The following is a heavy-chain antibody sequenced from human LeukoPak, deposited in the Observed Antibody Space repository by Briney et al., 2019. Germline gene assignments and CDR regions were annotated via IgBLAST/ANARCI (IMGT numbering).Heavy chain of an antibody. CDR2: LSKSGNT. CDR1: GGSISSYY. V-gene: IGHV4-59*01. Sequence: SETLSLTCTVSGGSISSYYWSWIRLPPGKGVEWIGYLSKSGNTNNSPSLKSRVTIFGDTSKNQFFLKLSSVTAADTAVYYCARARYVNSFYAFDIWGQGTLVTVSS. CDR3: ARARYVNSFYAFDI. J-gene: IGHJ3*02. D-gene: IGHD3-9*01.